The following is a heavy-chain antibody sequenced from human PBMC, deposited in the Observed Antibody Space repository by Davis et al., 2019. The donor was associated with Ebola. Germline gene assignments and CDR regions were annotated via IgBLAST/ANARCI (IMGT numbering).Heavy chain of an antibody. CDR2: ISSSSSYI. CDR3: AREVVVVVAATPYYYGMDV. V-gene: IGHV3-21*01. D-gene: IGHD2-15*01. CDR1: VITFSSYA. Sequence: GESLKISCADSVITFSSYAMTWVRQAPGKGLEWVSSISSSSSYIYYADSVKGRFTISRDNSKNTLYLQMNSLRAEDTAVYYCAREVVVVVAATPYYYGMDVWGKGTTVTVSS. J-gene: IGHJ6*04.